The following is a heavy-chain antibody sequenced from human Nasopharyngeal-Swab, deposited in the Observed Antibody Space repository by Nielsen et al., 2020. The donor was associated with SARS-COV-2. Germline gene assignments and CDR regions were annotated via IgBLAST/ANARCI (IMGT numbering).Heavy chain of an antibody. CDR3: ARGRGYYDSSGYYYKTDYYYYYMDV. D-gene: IGHD3-22*01. Sequence: WIRQPPGKGLEWIGEIYHSGSTNYNPSLKSRVTISVDTSKNQFSLKLSSVTAADTAVYYCARGRGYYDSSGYYYKTDYYYYYMDVWGKGTTVTVSS. J-gene: IGHJ6*03. CDR2: IYHSGST. V-gene: IGHV4-34*01.